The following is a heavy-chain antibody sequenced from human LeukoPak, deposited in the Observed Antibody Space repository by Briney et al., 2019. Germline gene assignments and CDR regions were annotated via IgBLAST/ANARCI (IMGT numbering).Heavy chain of an antibody. V-gene: IGHV4-59*08. Sequence: SETLSLTCTVSGGSISSSYWSWIRQPPGKGLEWIGYIYYTGSTNYNPSLRSRVTISVDTSKNQFSLKLRYVTAADTAVYYCARFKAGFFYYMDVWGKGTTVTVSS. J-gene: IGHJ6*03. CDR2: IYYTGST. D-gene: IGHD3-10*01. CDR1: GGSISSSY. CDR3: ARFKAGFFYYMDV.